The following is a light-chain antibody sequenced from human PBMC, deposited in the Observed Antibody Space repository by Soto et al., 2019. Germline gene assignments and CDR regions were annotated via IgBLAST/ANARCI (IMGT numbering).Light chain of an antibody. V-gene: IGKV3-15*01. CDR2: GAS. Sequence: ILMTQSPGTLSVSPGERATLSCRASQSVSNNLAWYQQKPGQAPRLLVYGASTRATGVPARFSGNGSGTECTLTISSLESEDFAVYYCLPYNNWPPLTFGGGSKVEIK. CDR1: QSVSNN. J-gene: IGKJ4*01. CDR3: LPYNNWPPLT.